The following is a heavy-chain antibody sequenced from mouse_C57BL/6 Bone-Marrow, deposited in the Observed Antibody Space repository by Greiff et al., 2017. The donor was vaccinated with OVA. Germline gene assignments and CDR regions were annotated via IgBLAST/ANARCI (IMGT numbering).Heavy chain of an antibody. V-gene: IGHV1-47*01. J-gene: IGHJ3*01. Sequence: QVHVKQSGAELVKPGASVKMSCKASGYTFTTYPIEWMKQNHGKSLEWIGNFHPYNDDTKYNEKFKGKATLTVEKSSSTVYLELSRLTSDDSAVYYCARGKLDSSGYWFAYWGQGTLVTVSA. D-gene: IGHD3-2*02. CDR1: GYTFTTYP. CDR2: FHPYNDDT. CDR3: ARGKLDSSGYWFAY.